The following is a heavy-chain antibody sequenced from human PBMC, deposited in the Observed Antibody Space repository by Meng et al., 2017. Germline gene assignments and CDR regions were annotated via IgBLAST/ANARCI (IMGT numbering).Heavy chain of an antibody. J-gene: IGHJ4*02. CDR3: ARDPGGGSRKNGKGGGNYFDY. D-gene: IGHD1-1*01. Sequence: GESLKISCAASWFTFRSYGMHWVRPAPGKGLEGVAVISYDGSNKYYADSVKGRFTSSRDNSKNTLYLQMNSLRAEDTGVYYCARDPGGGSRKNGKGGGNYFDYWGQGTLVTVSS. CDR1: WFTFRSYG. V-gene: IGHV3-30*04. CDR2: ISYDGSNK.